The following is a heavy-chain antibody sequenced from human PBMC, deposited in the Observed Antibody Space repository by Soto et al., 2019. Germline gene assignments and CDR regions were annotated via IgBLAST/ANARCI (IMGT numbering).Heavy chain of an antibody. CDR3: AYSETYAWFDP. D-gene: IGHD2-15*01. CDR1: GGSISSYY. V-gene: IGHV4-59*01. CDR2: AFYSGST. J-gene: IGHJ5*02. Sequence: PSETLSLTCTVSGGSISSYYWNWIRQSPGKGLEWIGYAFYSGSTKYSPSFKSRVTISVDTSKNQFSLNLRSVTAADTAVYYCAYSETYAWFDPWGQGTMVTVYS.